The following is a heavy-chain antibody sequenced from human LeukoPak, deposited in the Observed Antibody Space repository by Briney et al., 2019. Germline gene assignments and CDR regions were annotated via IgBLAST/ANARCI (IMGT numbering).Heavy chain of an antibody. CDR1: GFTFSNSA. J-gene: IGHJ4*02. V-gene: IGHV3-21*01. CDR2: LSGSGITT. D-gene: IGHD6-25*01. CDR3: ARGPTAATHDY. Sequence: GGSLRLSCAASGFTFSNSAMSWVRQAPGKGLEWVSTLSGSGITTYYADSVKGRFTISRDNAKNSLYLQMNSLRAEDTAVYYCARGPTAATHDYWGQGTLVTVSS.